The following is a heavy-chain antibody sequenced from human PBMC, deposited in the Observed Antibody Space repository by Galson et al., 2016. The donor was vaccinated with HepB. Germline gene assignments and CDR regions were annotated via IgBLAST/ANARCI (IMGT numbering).Heavy chain of an antibody. J-gene: IGHJ4*02. CDR2: ISGSGGNT. CDR1: GFTFSSYA. Sequence: SLRLSCAASGFTFSSYAMSWVRQTPGKGLEWVSGISGSGGNTNYADSVKGRFTISRDNSKNTLYLQMNSLRAEDTAVYYCAKVPAISMIIVAFEGFDYWGQGTLVTVSS. D-gene: IGHD3-22*01. CDR3: AKVPAISMIIVAFEGFDY. V-gene: IGHV3-23*01.